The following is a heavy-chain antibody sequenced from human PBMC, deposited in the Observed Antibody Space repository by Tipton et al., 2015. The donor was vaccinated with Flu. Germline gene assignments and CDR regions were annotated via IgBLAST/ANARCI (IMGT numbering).Heavy chain of an antibody. CDR3: ARHTGDSVRGVIDY. Sequence: TLSLTCTVSGDSMRSDYFWAWIRQAPGKGLEWIGNIHYSGTTYYNPSLKSRLTISVDTSKNQFSLRLSSVTAADTAVYYCARHTGDSVRGVIDYWGQGTLVTVSS. CDR1: GDSMRSDYF. CDR2: IHYSGTT. V-gene: IGHV4-38-2*02. D-gene: IGHD3-10*02. J-gene: IGHJ4*02.